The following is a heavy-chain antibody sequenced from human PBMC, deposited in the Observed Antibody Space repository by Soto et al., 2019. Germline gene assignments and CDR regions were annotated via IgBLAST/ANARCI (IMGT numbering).Heavy chain of an antibody. J-gene: IGHJ6*04. D-gene: IGHD6-13*01. CDR2: INPNSGGT. V-gene: IGHV1-2*04. CDR1: GYTFTGYY. Sequence: ASVKVSCKASGYTFTGYYMHWVRQAPGQGLEWMGWINPNSGGTNYAQKFQGWVTMTRDTSISTAYMELSRLRSDDTAVYYCARSPEGSSSGSFYYYYVMAVGGKGTTV. CDR3: ARSPEGSSSGSFYYYYVMAV.